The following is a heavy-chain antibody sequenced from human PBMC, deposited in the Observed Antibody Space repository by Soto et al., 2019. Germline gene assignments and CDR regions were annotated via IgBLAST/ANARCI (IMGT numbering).Heavy chain of an antibody. Sequence: PGGSLRLSCAASGFTFSSYWMSWVRQAPGKGLEWVANIKQDGSEKYYVDSVKGRFTISRVNAKNSLYLQMNSLRAEDTAVYYCARDRSPPPYFSGMDVWGQGTTVNVSS. CDR3: ARDRSPPPYFSGMDV. V-gene: IGHV3-7*03. CDR2: IKQDGSEK. J-gene: IGHJ6*02. CDR1: GFTFSSYW.